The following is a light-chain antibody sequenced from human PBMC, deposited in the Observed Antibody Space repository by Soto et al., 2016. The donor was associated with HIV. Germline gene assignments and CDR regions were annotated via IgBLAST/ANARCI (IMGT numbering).Light chain of an antibody. CDR1: SLRSYY. Sequence: SSELTQDPAVSVALGQTVRITCQGDSLRSYYASWYQRKPGQAPVLVIYGKNNRPSGIPDRFSGSSSGNTASLTITGAQAEDEADYYCNSRDSSGNRYVFGTGTKVTV. J-gene: IGLJ1*01. V-gene: IGLV3-19*01. CDR2: GKN. CDR3: NSRDSSGNRYV.